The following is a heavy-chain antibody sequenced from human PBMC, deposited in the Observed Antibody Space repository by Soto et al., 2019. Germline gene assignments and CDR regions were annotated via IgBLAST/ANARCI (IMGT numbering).Heavy chain of an antibody. J-gene: IGHJ6*02. V-gene: IGHV3-30*18. CDR2: ISYDGSNK. D-gene: IGHD5-18*01. CDR1: GFTFSSYG. CDR3: AKVDTAMVYYYYYGMDV. Sequence: GGSLRLSCAASGFTFSSYGMHWVRQAPGKGLEWVAVISYDGSNKYYADYVKGRFTISRDNSKNTLYLQMNSLRAEDTAVYYCAKVDTAMVYYYYYGMDVWGQGTTVTVSS.